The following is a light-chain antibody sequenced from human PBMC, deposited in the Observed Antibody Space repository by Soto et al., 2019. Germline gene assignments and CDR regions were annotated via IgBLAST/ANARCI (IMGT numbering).Light chain of an antibody. Sequence: DIVVTQSPDSLAVSLGERATINCKSSRSVLYSSNNKNYLAWYQQKPGQPPKLLIYWASTQESGVPDRCSGRESWTYFTLTISSLQAEDVAVYYCQQYYRPWTFGQGTNVEIK. J-gene: IGKJ1*01. V-gene: IGKV4-1*01. CDR1: RSVLYSSNNKNY. CDR3: QQYYRPWT. CDR2: WAS.